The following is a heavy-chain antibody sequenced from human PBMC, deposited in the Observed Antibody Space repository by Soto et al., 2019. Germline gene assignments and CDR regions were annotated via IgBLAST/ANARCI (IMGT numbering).Heavy chain of an antibody. CDR3: ETRPDYGDYVWFY. V-gene: IGHV3-23*01. CDR1: GFTFSIYS. CDR2: ISGSGGST. D-gene: IGHD4-17*01. J-gene: IGHJ4*02. Sequence: PXGSLRLSCAASGFTFSIYSRTWVRQAPGKGLEWVSSISGSGGSTYYADSVKGRFTISRDNSKNTLYLQMNSLRAEDTAVYYCETRPDYGDYVWFYWGQGTLVTVSS.